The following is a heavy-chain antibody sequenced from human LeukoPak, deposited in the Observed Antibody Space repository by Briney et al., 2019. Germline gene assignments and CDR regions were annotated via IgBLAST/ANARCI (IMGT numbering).Heavy chain of an antibody. D-gene: IGHD3-22*01. CDR1: GFTFSDYY. CDR3: AKGGGHYYDSSGHDY. J-gene: IGHJ4*02. V-gene: IGHV3-30*02. CDR2: IRYDGSNK. Sequence: GGSLRLSCAASGFTFSDYYMSWIRQAPGKGLEWVVFIRYDGSNKYYADSVKGRFTISRDNSKNTLYLQMNSLRAEDTAVYYCAKGGGHYYDSSGHDYWGQGTLVTVSS.